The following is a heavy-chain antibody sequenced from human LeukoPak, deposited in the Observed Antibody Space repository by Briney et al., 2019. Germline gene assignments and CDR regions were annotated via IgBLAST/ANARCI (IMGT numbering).Heavy chain of an antibody. CDR2: IYYSGST. J-gene: IGHJ5*02. D-gene: IGHD1-26*01. CDR3: ARVQVDWFDP. Sequence: SETLSLTCTVSGGSISSGGYYWSWIRQHPGKGLEWIGYIYYSGSTYYNPSLKSRVTISVDTSKNQFSLKLSSVTAADTAVYYRARVQVDWFDPWGQGTLVAVSS. V-gene: IGHV4-31*03. CDR1: GGSISSGGYY.